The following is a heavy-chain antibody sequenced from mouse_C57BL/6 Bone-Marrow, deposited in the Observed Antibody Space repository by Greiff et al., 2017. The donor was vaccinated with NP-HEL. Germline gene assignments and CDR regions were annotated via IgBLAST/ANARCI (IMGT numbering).Heavy chain of an antibody. CDR3: ARAATMVTREFAY. Sequence: EVKVVESVAELVRPGASVKLSCTASGFNIKNTYMHWVKQRPEQGLEWIGRIDPANGNTTYAPKFQGKATITADTSSNTAYLQLSSLTSEDTAIYYCARAATMVTREFAYWGQGTLVTVSA. CDR2: IDPANGNT. V-gene: IGHV14-3*01. J-gene: IGHJ3*01. D-gene: IGHD2-2*01. CDR1: GFNIKNTY.